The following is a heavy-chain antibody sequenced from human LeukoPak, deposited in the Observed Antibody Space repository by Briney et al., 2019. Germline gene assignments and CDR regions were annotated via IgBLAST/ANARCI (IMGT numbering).Heavy chain of an antibody. CDR3: AKDATPALGTVYMDV. J-gene: IGHJ6*03. Sequence: GGSLRLSCAASGFTFSNYEMNWVRQAPGKGLEWISHISNFGDIIHYADSVEGRFTISRDNDKNSIYLQMNSLRAEDTAVYYCAKDATPALGTVYMDVWGKGTTVTVSS. CDR2: ISNFGDII. V-gene: IGHV3-48*03. D-gene: IGHD6-13*01. CDR1: GFTFSNYE.